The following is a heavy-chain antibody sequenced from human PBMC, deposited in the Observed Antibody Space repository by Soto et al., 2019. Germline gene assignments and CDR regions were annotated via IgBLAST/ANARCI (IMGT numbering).Heavy chain of an antibody. CDR1: GYTFTTYG. CDR2: ISGYNGNT. D-gene: IGHD3-16*01. V-gene: IGHV1-18*01. CDR3: AREGEMPYYYYGMDV. Sequence: QVQLVQSGAEVKKPGASVKVSCKSSGYTFTTYGISWVRQAPGQGLEWMGWISGYNGNTKYAQKFQGRVTMTTDTSPXTAYMDLRSLRSDDTAVYYCAREGEMPYYYYGMDVWGQGTTVTVYS. J-gene: IGHJ6*02.